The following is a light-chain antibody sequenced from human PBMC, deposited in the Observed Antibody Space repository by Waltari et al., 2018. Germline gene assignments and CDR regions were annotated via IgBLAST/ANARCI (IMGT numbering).Light chain of an antibody. J-gene: IGLJ3*02. CDR2: RDS. Sequence: SYELTQPPSVSVALGQTATLTSRGNTLSNKNVHWYQQQAGQAPVLVIYRDSNRPSGIPERFSGSNSRNAATLTISRVQADDAADYYCQVWDSSWVFGGGSKLTVL. V-gene: IGLV3-9*01. CDR3: QVWDSSWV. CDR1: TLSNKN.